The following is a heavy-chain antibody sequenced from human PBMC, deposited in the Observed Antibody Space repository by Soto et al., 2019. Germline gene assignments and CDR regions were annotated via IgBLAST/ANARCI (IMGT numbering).Heavy chain of an antibody. CDR2: SYHSGST. V-gene: IGHV4-31*03. J-gene: IGHJ5*02. CDR1: GGSISSGGYY. Sequence: SETLSLAYTVTGGSISSGGYYRRSIRPHPGKCLELIGYSYHSGSTYYNPSLKSRVTISVDTSKNQFSLKLISVTAAYTAVYYCGRDCSGASRYSGRGGLDPWGQGTLVTVSS. D-gene: IGHD2-15*01. CDR3: GRDCSGASRYSGRGGLDP.